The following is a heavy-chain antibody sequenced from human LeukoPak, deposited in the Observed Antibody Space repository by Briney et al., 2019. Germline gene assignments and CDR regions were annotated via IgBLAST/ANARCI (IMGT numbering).Heavy chain of an antibody. Sequence: GGSLRLSCATSGFNFHRYTIHWVRQAPGKGLEWVSLAGWAGGTTYYSDSVRGRFTISRDSGRNSVYLQMNSLTTDDTAFYFCAKELDTMFFDYWGQGALVTVSS. V-gene: IGHV3-43*01. J-gene: IGHJ4*02. CDR1: GFNFHRYT. CDR2: AGWAGGTT. CDR3: AKELDTMFFDY. D-gene: IGHD3-10*02.